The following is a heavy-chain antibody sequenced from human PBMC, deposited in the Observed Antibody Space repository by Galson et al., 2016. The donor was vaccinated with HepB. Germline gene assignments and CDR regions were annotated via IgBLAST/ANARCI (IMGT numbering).Heavy chain of an antibody. CDR2: ISGSGGST. CDR1: GFAFSSYT. Sequence: SLRLSCAASGFAFSSYTMSWVRQAPGRGLVWVSLISGSGGSTHYADSVEGRFTISRDNSKNTLYLQMNSLRVEDTAMYYCARGGSGPYSWDYWGQGTLVTVSS. V-gene: IGHV3-23*01. D-gene: IGHD2-15*01. CDR3: ARGGSGPYSWDY. J-gene: IGHJ4*02.